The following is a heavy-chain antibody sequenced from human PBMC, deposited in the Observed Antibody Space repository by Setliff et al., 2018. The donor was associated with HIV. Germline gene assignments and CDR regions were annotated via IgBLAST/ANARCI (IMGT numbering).Heavy chain of an antibody. V-gene: IGHV5-51*01. D-gene: IGHD3-9*01. CDR2: IFPGDSDT. J-gene: IGHJ6*03. CDR3: ARLPYYDILTGRGSYYYMDV. Sequence: GESLKISCKASGYIFNTSWIGWVRQMPGKGLEWMGSIFPGDSDTRYGPSFQGQVTISADTSISTAYLQWSSLRASDTAMYYCARLPYYDILTGRGSYYYMDVWGKGTTVTVSS. CDR1: GYIFNTSW.